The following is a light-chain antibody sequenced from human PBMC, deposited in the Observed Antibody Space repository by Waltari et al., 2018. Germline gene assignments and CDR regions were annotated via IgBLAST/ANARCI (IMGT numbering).Light chain of an antibody. CDR3: YSYAGSYTSV. J-gene: IGLJ2*01. Sequence: QSALTQPRSVSGSPGQSVTISCTGTSSDAGFFNFVSWYQQHPGKTPKLMIYDVTKRPSGVPDRFSGSKSGNTASLTISGLQAEDEADYYCYSYAGSYTSVFGGGTKVTVL. CDR2: DVT. CDR1: SSDAGFFNF. V-gene: IGLV2-11*01.